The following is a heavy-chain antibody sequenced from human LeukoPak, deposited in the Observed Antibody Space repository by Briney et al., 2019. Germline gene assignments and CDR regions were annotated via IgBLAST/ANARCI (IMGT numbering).Heavy chain of an antibody. Sequence: GGSLRLSCAASGFTFSIYSMNWVRQAPGKGLEWVSSISSSSSYIYYADSVKGRFTISRDNAKNSLYLQMNSLRAEDTAVYYCARVGKYDYVWGSYRTSDFDYWGQGTLVTVSS. D-gene: IGHD3-16*02. V-gene: IGHV3-21*01. J-gene: IGHJ4*02. CDR1: GFTFSIYS. CDR2: ISSSSSYI. CDR3: ARVGKYDYVWGSYRTSDFDY.